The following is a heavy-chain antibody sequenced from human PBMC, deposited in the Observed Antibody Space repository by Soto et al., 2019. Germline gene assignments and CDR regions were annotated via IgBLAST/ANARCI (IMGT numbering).Heavy chain of an antibody. V-gene: IGHV1-69*13. J-gene: IGHJ4*02. CDR1: GGTSSSYA. D-gene: IGHD4-17*01. Sequence: QVQLVQSGDEVKKPGSSMKVSGKASGGTSSSYAINWVRQTPGPGLGLEWMGGIIPLFEAKSYAQKFKGRVTISADKSTSTAYMELSSLRSEDTAVYYCAGGRPYYNGDSMYYFDYWGQETLVTVSS. CDR2: IIPLFEAK. CDR3: AGGRPYYNGDSMYYFDY.